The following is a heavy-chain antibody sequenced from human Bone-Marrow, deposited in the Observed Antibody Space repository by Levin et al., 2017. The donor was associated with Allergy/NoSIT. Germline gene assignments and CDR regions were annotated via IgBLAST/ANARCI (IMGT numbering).Heavy chain of an antibody. V-gene: IGHV4-31*03. D-gene: IGHD2-2*01. Sequence: SYTLSLPFPFSVGSISSGGYYWSWIRQHPGKGLEWIGYIYYSGSTYYNPSLKSRVTISVDTSKNQFSLKLSSVTAADTAVYYCARVLVVPAARWGGWFDPWGQGTLVTVSS. CDR2: IYYSGST. CDR3: ARVLVVPAARWGGWFDP. J-gene: IGHJ5*02. CDR1: VGSISSGGYY.